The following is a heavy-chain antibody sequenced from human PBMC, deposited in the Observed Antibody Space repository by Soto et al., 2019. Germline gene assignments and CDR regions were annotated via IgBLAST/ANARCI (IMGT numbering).Heavy chain of an antibody. CDR2: FIPILDMA. CDR3: AITYCRDNSCPRDFDF. CDR1: GGTFNTYT. Sequence: QVQVVQSGAEVKKPASSVKVSCKPSGGTFNTYTVNWVRLAPGHGLEWMGRFIPILDMANYAQKFQDRVTITAGRSKFTAYMELNSLTSDDTAVYYCAITYCRDNSCPRDFDFWGPGTRVTVSS. D-gene: IGHD2-21*01. V-gene: IGHV1-69*02. J-gene: IGHJ4*02.